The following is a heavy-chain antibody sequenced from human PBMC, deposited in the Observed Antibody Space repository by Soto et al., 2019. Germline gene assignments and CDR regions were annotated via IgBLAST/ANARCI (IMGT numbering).Heavy chain of an antibody. V-gene: IGHV4-30-4*08. CDR2: IYYAGTT. Sequence: SETLSLTCTVSGASIGSGDYYWSWIRKHPGKGLEWIGYIYYAGTTSYNPSLKSRVTITLETSKSQFSLRLTSVTASDTAVYYCARLGAYYQSLDPWGQGTVVTVSS. CDR3: ARLGAYYQSLDP. D-gene: IGHD2-21*01. J-gene: IGHJ5*02. CDR1: GASIGSGDYY.